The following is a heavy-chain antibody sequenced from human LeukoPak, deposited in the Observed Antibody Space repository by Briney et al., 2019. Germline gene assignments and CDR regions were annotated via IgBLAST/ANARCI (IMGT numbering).Heavy chain of an antibody. J-gene: IGHJ4*02. D-gene: IGHD3-3*01. CDR3: AKTRYYDFWSGYYTSGGYFDY. Sequence: PGRSLRLSCAASGFTFDDYAMHWVRQAPGKGLEWVSAISGSGGSTYYADSVKGRFTISRDNSKNTLYLQMNSLRAEDTAVYYCAKTRYYDFWSGYYTSGGYFDYWGQGTLVTVSS. CDR1: GFTFDDYA. CDR2: ISGSGGST. V-gene: IGHV3-23*01.